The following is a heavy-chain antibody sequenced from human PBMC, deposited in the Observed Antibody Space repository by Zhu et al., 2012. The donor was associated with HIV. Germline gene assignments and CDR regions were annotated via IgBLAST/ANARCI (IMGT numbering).Heavy chain of an antibody. D-gene: IGHD1-26*01. J-gene: IGHJ3*02. V-gene: IGHV4-30-4*08. CDR3: ARKQWELLSAFDI. CDR2: IYYSGTT. CDR1: GGSISSGDYY. Sequence: QVQLQESGPGLVKPSQTLSLTCTVSGGSISSGDYYWSWVRQSPVRGLEWIGYIYYSGTTYYIPSLKSRVTISVDTSKNQFPLKLTSVTAADTAMYYCARKQWELLSAFDIWGQGTNGHRLF.